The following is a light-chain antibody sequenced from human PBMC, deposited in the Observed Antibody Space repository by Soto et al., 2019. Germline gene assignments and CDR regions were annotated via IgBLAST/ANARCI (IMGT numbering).Light chain of an antibody. CDR1: QSVGSN. CDR2: GAS. J-gene: IGKJ1*01. V-gene: IGKV3-15*01. CDR3: QPDHKPAWT. Sequence: ITQYPDTVALGPGVGPGGPCLASQSVGSNLAWYQQKSGQAPRLLMYGASTRATGIPDRFSGSGSGTDLHTTMVCVDPKDVELYYCQPDHKPAWTFGQGTKVDIK.